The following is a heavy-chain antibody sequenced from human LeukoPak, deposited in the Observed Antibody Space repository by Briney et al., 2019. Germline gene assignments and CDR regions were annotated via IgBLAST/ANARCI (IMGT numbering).Heavy chain of an antibody. D-gene: IGHD6-19*01. Sequence: ASVKVSCKASGYTFTGYYMHWVRQAPGQGPEWMGWINPNSGGTNYAQKFQGRVTIARDTSISTAYMELSRLRSDDTAVYYCARDPRSSAFFDYWGQGTLVTVSS. V-gene: IGHV1-2*02. J-gene: IGHJ4*02. CDR2: INPNSGGT. CDR3: ARDPRSSAFFDY. CDR1: GYTFTGYY.